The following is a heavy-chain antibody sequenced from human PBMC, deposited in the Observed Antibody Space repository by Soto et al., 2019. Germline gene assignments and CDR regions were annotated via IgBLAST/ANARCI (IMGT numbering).Heavy chain of an antibody. CDR2: IDHSSSYT. J-gene: IGHJ4*02. D-gene: IGHD2-2*01. CDR3: ARRYCSTTNCYAFDS. V-gene: IGHV3-21*02. Sequence: EVQLVESGGGLVKPGGSLRLSCAASGFTFSTYSMNWVRQAPGRGLEWVSSIDHSSSYTYYADSVKGRFTISRDNAKNSRFLQMNSLIDDDTAVYYCARRYCSTTNCYAFDSWGQGTLVTVSS. CDR1: GFTFSTYS.